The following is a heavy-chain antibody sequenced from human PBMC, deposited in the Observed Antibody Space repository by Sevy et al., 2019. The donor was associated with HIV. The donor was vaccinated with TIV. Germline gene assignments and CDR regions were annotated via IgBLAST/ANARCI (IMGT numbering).Heavy chain of an antibody. CDR3: ARSPYSSGWGAFDY. D-gene: IGHD6-19*01. J-gene: IGHJ4*02. V-gene: IGHV1-2*02. CDR1: GYTFTGYY. Sequence: ASVKVSCKASGYTFTGYYMHWVRQAPGQGLEWMGWINPNSGGTNYAPKFQGRVTMTRDTSISTAYMELSRLRSDDTAVYYCARSPYSSGWGAFDYWGQGTLVTVSS. CDR2: INPNSGGT.